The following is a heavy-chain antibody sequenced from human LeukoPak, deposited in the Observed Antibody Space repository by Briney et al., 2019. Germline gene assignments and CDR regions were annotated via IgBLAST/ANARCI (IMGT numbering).Heavy chain of an antibody. Sequence: SVKVSCKASGGTFSSYAISWVRQAPGQGLEWMGGIIPIFGTANYAQKFQGRVTITTDESTSTAYMELSSLRSEDTAVYYCARTPPPYYNILTGYYNVSYYYYMDVWGKGTTVTVSS. CDR3: ARTPPPYYNILTGYYNVSYYYYMDV. D-gene: IGHD3-9*01. V-gene: IGHV1-69*05. CDR2: IIPIFGTA. J-gene: IGHJ6*03. CDR1: GGTFSSYA.